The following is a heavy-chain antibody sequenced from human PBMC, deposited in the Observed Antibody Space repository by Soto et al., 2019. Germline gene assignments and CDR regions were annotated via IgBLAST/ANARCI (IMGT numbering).Heavy chain of an antibody. CDR3: ARGHYYGSGSYPNYYYYYGMDV. V-gene: IGHV4-59*01. J-gene: IGHJ6*02. Sequence: SETLSLTCTVSGGSISSYYWSWIRQPPGKGLEWIGYIYYRGSTNYNPSLKSRVTISVDTSKNQFSLKLSSVTAADTAVYYCARGHYYGSGSYPNYYYYYGMDVWGQGTTVTVSS. D-gene: IGHD3-10*01. CDR2: IYYRGST. CDR1: GGSISSYY.